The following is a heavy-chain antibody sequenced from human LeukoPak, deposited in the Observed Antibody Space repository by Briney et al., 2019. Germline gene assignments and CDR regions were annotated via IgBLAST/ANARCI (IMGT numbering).Heavy chain of an antibody. V-gene: IGHV3-30-3*01. Sequence: PGGSLRLSCAASGFTFSTYSMQWVRQAPGKGLEWVAVISYDGSNKFYADSVKGRFTISKDNSKNMLHLQMNSLRTEDTAVYYCARDGGAAGTFDYWGQGTLVTVSS. CDR1: GFTFSTYS. D-gene: IGHD6-13*01. J-gene: IGHJ4*02. CDR2: ISYDGSNK. CDR3: ARDGGAAGTFDY.